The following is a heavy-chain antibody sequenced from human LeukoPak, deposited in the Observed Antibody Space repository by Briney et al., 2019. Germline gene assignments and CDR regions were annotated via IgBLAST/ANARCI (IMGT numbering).Heavy chain of an antibody. CDR2: IYYSGST. Sequence: SETLSLTCTVSGGSISSYYWSWIRQPPGKGLEWIGYIYYSGSTNYNPSLKSRVTISVDTSKNQFSLKLSSVTAADTAVYYCARVAVWIAVAGNYYYYYYYMDVWGKGTTVTISS. D-gene: IGHD6-19*01. V-gene: IGHV4-59*01. CDR3: ARVAVWIAVAGNYYYYYYYMDV. J-gene: IGHJ6*03. CDR1: GGSISSYY.